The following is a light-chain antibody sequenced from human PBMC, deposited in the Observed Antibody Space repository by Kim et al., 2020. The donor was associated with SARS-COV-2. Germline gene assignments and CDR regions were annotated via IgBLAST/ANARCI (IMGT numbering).Light chain of an antibody. J-gene: IGKJ5*01. CDR3: QQYYSTQIT. CDR2: WAS. V-gene: IGKV4-1*01. CDR1: QNILYSSNNKNY. Sequence: ANINCKPSQNILYSSNNKNYLAWYQQKPGQPPKMLIYWASTRESGVPDRFSGSGSGTDFTLTISSLQAEDVAVYYCQQYYSTQITFGQGTRLEIK.